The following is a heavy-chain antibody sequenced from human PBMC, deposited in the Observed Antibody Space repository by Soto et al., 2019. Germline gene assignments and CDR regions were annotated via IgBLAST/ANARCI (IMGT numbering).Heavy chain of an antibody. D-gene: IGHD6-6*01. V-gene: IGHV3-33*01. CDR1: GFTFSSYG. CDR2: IWYDGSNK. CDR3: ARDRSQIAAPNVGWFDP. Sequence: GGSLRLSCAASGFTFSSYGMHWVRQAPGKGLEWVAVIWYDGSNKYYADSVKGRFTISRDNSKNTLYLQMNSLRAEDTAVYYCARDRSQIAAPNVGWFDPWGQGTLVTVSS. J-gene: IGHJ5*02.